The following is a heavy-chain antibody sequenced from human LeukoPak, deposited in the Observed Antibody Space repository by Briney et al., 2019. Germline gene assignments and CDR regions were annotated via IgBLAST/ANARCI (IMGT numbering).Heavy chain of an antibody. D-gene: IGHD5-18*01. V-gene: IGHV4-59*08. CDR2: IYYSGST. CDR1: GGSISSYY. CDR3: AGLRGYSYGSIRGGWFDP. J-gene: IGHJ5*02. Sequence: SETLSLTCTVSGGSISSYYWSWIRQPPGKGLEWIGYIYYSGSTNYNPSLKSRVTISVDTSKNQFSLKLSSATAADTAVYYCAGLRGYSYGSIRGGWFDPWGQGTLVTVSS.